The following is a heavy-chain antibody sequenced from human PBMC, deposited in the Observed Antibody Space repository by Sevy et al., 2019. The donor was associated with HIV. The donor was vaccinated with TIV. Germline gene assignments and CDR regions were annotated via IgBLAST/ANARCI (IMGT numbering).Heavy chain of an antibody. J-gene: IGHJ4*02. CDR2: IRSKFYGGTA. CDR3: IRDGHGYSRPFDY. V-gene: IGHV3-49*04. Sequence: GGSLRLSCTASGFTFSDYAMTWVRQAPGKGLEWVSFIRSKFYGGTAEYAASVKGRFSISRDDSKNIAYLQMNSLKTDDTGVYYCIRDGHGYSRPFDYWGQGTLVTVSS. D-gene: IGHD5-18*01. CDR1: GFTFSDYA.